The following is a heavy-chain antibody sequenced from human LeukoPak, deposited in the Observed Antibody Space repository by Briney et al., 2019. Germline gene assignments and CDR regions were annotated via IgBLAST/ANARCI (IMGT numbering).Heavy chain of an antibody. D-gene: IGHD3-22*01. CDR1: GFTYSSYG. Sequence: GGSLRLSSAASGFTYSSYGMHWVRQAPGKGLEGVAFIRYDGSDKYYADSVKGRFTISRDNSKNTLYLQMNSLRAEDTAVYYCATRDSSGYSPLDYWGQGTLVTVSS. J-gene: IGHJ4*02. V-gene: IGHV3-30*02. CDR2: IRYDGSDK. CDR3: ATRDSSGYSPLDY.